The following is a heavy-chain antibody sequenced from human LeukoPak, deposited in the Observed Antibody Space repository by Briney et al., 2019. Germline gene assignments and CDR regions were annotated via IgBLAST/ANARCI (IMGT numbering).Heavy chain of an antibody. J-gene: IGHJ4*02. CDR1: GGSITNNNYY. V-gene: IGHV4-39*07. Sequence: SETLSLTCTVSGGSITNNNYYWGWIRQPPGKGLEWIVSIHNGGSTYYNPSLKSRVTISIDTSKNQFSLKLSSVTAADTAVYYCATDRGVYSYGQEVFWGQGTLVTVSS. D-gene: IGHD5-18*01. CDR2: IHNGGST. CDR3: ATDRGVYSYGQEVF.